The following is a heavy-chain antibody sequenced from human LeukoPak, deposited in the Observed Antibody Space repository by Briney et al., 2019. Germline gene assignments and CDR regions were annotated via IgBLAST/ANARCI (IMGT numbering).Heavy chain of an antibody. D-gene: IGHD5-18*01. CDR3: ARGKAGYSYFDY. Sequence: GGSLRLSCAASGFTLSAYSMNWVRQAPGKGLEWVSSISSSSGYIHYADSVKGRFTISRDNAKNSLYLQMNSLRDTDTAVYYCARGKAGYSYFDYWGQGTLVTVSS. V-gene: IGHV3-21*01. CDR1: GFTLSAYS. CDR2: ISSSSGYI. J-gene: IGHJ4*02.